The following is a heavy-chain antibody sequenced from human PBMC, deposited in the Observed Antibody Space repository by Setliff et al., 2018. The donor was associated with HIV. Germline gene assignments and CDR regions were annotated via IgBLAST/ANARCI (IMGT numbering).Heavy chain of an antibody. J-gene: IGHJ4*02. Sequence: ASVKVSCKASGYTFTSYYMHWVRQAPGQGLEWMGGFDPEDGETIYAQKFQGRVTMTEDTSTDTAYMELSSLRPEDTAVHYCATTLRYFDWLRNWGQGTLVTVSS. CDR1: GYTFTSYY. CDR3: ATTLRYFDWLRN. CDR2: FDPEDGET. D-gene: IGHD3-9*01. V-gene: IGHV1-24*01.